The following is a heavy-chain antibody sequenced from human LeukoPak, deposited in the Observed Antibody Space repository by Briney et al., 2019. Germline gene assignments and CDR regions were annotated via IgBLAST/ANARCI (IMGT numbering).Heavy chain of an antibody. Sequence: GSLRLSCAASGFTFSSYAMSWVRQAPGKGLVWVSAISGSGGSTCYADSVKGRFTISRDNSKNTLYLQMNSLRAEDTAVYYCAKKNRRIVVAPAANDLDYWGQGTLVTVSS. CDR2: ISGSGGST. D-gene: IGHD2-2*01. J-gene: IGHJ4*02. CDR1: GFTFSSYA. CDR3: AKKNRRIVVAPAANDLDY. V-gene: IGHV3-23*01.